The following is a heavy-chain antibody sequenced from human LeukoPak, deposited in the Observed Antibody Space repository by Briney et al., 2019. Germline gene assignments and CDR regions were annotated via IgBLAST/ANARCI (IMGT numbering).Heavy chain of an antibody. J-gene: IGHJ4*02. CDR2: IYYSGST. D-gene: IGHD1-26*01. CDR1: GGSISSSSYY. Sequence: SETLSLTCTVSGGSISSSSYYWGWIRQPPGKGLEWIGSIYYSGSTYYNPSLKSRVTISVDTSKNQFSLKLSSVTAADTAVYYCARHVYYRTGPYYFDYWGQETLVTVSS. CDR3: ARHVYYRTGPYYFDY. V-gene: IGHV4-39*01.